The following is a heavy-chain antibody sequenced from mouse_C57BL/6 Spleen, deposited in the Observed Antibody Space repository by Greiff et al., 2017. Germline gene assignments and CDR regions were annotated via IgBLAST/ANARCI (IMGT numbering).Heavy chain of an antibody. CDR1: GFTFSDYG. J-gene: IGHJ4*01. D-gene: IGHD1-1*01. Sequence: EVKLMESGGGLVKPGGSLKLSCAASGFTFSDYGMHWVRQAPEKGLEWVAYISSGSSTIYYADTVKGRFTISRDNAKNTLFLQMTSLRSEDTAMYYCARQNYYYGSTYAMDYWGQGTSVTVSS. V-gene: IGHV5-17*01. CDR3: ARQNYYYGSTYAMDY. CDR2: ISSGSSTI.